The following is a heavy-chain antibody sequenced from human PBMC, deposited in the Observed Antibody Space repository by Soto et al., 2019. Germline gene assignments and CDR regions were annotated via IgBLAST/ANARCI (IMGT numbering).Heavy chain of an antibody. Sequence: EVQLVESGGNLVQPGGSLRLYCAASGFGFSIYSMNWVRQAPGKGLEWSAYITSDTKTIKYADSVKGRFTISRDNDNNLVYLYMNSLRDEDTAVYYCARSVEGHFDYWGQGTVVTVSA. V-gene: IGHV3-48*02. D-gene: IGHD6-19*01. CDR1: GFGFSIYS. CDR2: ITSDTKTI. CDR3: ARSVEGHFDY. J-gene: IGHJ4*02.